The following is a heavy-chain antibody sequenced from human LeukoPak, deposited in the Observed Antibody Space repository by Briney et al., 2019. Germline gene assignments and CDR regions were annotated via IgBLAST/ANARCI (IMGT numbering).Heavy chain of an antibody. V-gene: IGHV3-21*01. D-gene: IGHD1-26*01. CDR3: AREWELGATGAFDI. J-gene: IGHJ3*02. Sequence: GGSLRLSCAASGFTFSSYSMNWVRQAPGKGLEWVSSISSSSSYIYYADSVKGRFTISRDNAKNSLYLQMNSLRAEDTAVYYCAREWELGATGAFDIWGQGTMVTVSS. CDR1: GFTFSSYS. CDR2: ISSSSSYI.